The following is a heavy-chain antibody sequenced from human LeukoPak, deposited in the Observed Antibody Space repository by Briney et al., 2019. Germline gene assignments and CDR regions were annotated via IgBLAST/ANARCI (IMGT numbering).Heavy chain of an antibody. D-gene: IGHD6-19*01. Sequence: GASVKVSCKASGGTFSSYAISWVRQAPGQGLEWMGRTIPIFGTANYAQKFQGRVTITTDESTSTAYMELSSLRPEDTAVYYCARDLVISSGWSDPFDYWGQGTLVTVSS. CDR3: ARDLVISSGWSDPFDY. V-gene: IGHV1-69*05. CDR1: GGTFSSYA. J-gene: IGHJ4*02. CDR2: TIPIFGTA.